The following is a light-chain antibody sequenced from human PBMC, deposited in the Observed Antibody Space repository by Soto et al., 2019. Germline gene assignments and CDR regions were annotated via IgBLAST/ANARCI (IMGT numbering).Light chain of an antibody. CDR2: DAS. V-gene: IGKV3-11*01. CDR1: QSVDSC. Sequence: EILFTQSPATLSLSPGDTATLSCRASQSVDSCLGWYQQKPGQAPTPLINDASTSTDGSTARCSSSVSGTDFTPTPRSLVPEEFAFYYCQQRSNWRPWTFGQGTQVDIK. CDR3: QQRSNWRPWT. J-gene: IGKJ1*01.